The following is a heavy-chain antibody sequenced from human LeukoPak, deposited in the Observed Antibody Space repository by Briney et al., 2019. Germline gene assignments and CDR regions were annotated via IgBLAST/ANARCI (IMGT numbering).Heavy chain of an antibody. CDR2: INPNSGGT. J-gene: IGHJ4*02. Sequence: ASVKVSCKASGYTFTGYYMHWVRQAPRQGLEWMGWINPNSGGTNYAQKFQGRVTMTRDTSISTAYMELSRLRSDDTAVYYCARDLSVYYYDSSGYSPFDYWGQGTLVTVSS. CDR3: ARDLSVYYYDSSGYSPFDY. V-gene: IGHV1-2*02. D-gene: IGHD3-22*01. CDR1: GYTFTGYY.